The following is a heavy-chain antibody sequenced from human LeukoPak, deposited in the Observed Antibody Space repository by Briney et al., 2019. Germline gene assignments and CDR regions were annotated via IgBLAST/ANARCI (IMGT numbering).Heavy chain of an antibody. Sequence: SETLSLTCTVSGGSISSSDYYWGWIRQPPGKGLEWIGSIYYSGSTYYNPSLKSRVTISVDTSNNQFSLKLSSVTAADTAVYYCARGLPYSRGWYFDYWGQGTLVTVSS. V-gene: IGHV4-39*07. CDR2: IYYSGST. D-gene: IGHD6-19*01. CDR3: ARGLPYSRGWYFDY. CDR1: GGSISSSDYY. J-gene: IGHJ4*02.